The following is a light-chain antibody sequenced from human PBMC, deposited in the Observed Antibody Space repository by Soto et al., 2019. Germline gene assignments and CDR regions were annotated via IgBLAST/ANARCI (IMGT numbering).Light chain of an antibody. J-gene: IGLJ2*01. CDR1: SSNIGAGYD. V-gene: IGLV1-40*01. CDR3: LSFDSSLSVV. Sequence: QSALTQPPSVSGVPGQRVTISCTGSSSNIGAGYDVHWYQQLPGRAPKLLIYGNTNRPSGVPDRFSGSESGTSASLAITGLQAEDEADYYCLSFDSSLSVVFGGRTKLTVL. CDR2: GNT.